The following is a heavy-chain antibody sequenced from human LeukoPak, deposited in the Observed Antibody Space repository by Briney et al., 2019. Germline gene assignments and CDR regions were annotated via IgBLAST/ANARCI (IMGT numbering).Heavy chain of an antibody. CDR2: ISSSSSTI. CDR3: ARSLWSGYYGAFDV. D-gene: IGHD3-3*01. J-gene: IGHJ3*01. V-gene: IGHV3-48*01. Sequence: QSGGSLRLSCAASGFTFSSYSMNWVRQAPGKGLEWVSYISSSSSTIYYADSVKGRFTISRDNAKNSLYLQMNSLRGEDTAVYYCARSLWSGYYGAFDVWGQGTMVTVSS. CDR1: GFTFSSYS.